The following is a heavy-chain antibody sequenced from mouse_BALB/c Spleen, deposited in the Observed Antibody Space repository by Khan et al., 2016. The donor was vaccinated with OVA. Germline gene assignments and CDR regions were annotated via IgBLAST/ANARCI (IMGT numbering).Heavy chain of an antibody. CDR3: ARRTTGYAMDY. V-gene: IGHV1-4*01. CDR1: GYTFTSNT. Sequence: VQLQESGAELATPGASVKMSCKASGYTFTSNTMHWVKQRPGQGLEWIGYINPRSSYTNYNEKFKDKATLTADKSSSTAYMQLSSMTSEDSAVYYCARRTTGYAMDYWGQGTSVTVSS. D-gene: IGHD2-14*01. CDR2: INPRSSYT. J-gene: IGHJ4*01.